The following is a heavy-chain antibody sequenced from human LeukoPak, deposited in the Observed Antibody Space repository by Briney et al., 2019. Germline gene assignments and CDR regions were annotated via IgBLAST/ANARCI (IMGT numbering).Heavy chain of an antibody. Sequence: GGSLRLFCAASGFTFSSYGMHWVRQAPGKGLEWVAFIRYDGSNKYYADSVKGRFTISRDNSKNTLYLQMNSLRAEDTAVYYCAKGPDLGSGSYFFDYWGQGTLVTVSS. CDR1: GFTFSSYG. V-gene: IGHV3-30*02. CDR3: AKGPDLGSGSYFFDY. J-gene: IGHJ4*02. D-gene: IGHD3-10*01. CDR2: IRYDGSNK.